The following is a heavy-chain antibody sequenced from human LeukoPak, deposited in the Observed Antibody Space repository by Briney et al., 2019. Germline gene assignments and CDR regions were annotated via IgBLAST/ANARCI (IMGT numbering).Heavy chain of an antibody. Sequence: GGSLRLSCAASGFTFDDYAMHWVRQAPGKGLEWVSGISWNSGSIGYADSVKGRFTISRDNAKNSLYLQMNSQRIEDTALYYCATHSSEGREDYMDVWGKGTTVTISS. CDR2: ISWNSGSI. CDR3: ATHSSEGREDYMDV. D-gene: IGHD6-6*01. CDR1: GFTFDDYA. V-gene: IGHV3-9*01. J-gene: IGHJ6*03.